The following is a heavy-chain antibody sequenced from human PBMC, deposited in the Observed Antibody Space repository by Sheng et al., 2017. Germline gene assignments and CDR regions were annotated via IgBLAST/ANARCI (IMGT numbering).Heavy chain of an antibody. CDR1: GFTFSSYG. CDR3: AKDGPLGDYGDYVWLYMDV. Sequence: EVQLVESGGGLVQPGGTLRLSCAASGFTFSSYGMSWVRQAPGKGLEWVSAISGSGGSTYYADSVKGRFTISRDNSKNTLYLQMNSLRAEDTAVYYCAKDGPLGDYGDYVWLYMDVWGKGTTVTVSS. CDR2: ISGSGGST. D-gene: IGHD4-17*01. V-gene: IGHV3-23*04. J-gene: IGHJ6*03.